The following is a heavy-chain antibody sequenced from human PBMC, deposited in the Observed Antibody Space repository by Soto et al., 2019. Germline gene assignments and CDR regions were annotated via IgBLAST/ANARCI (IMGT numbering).Heavy chain of an antibody. CDR2: IIPIFGTA. J-gene: IGHJ6*02. CDR3: ATNAYHDFWIGYFHGMDV. D-gene: IGHD3-3*01. CDR1: GGTFSNYA. V-gene: IGHV1-69*06. Sequence: QVQLMQSGTEVKKPGSSVKVSCKASGGTFSNYAVSWVRQTPGQGLEWMGGIIPIFGTAIYPQRFQGRVTIVADKSKSTAFMELSSLRSEDTAMYYCATNAYHDFWIGYFHGMDVWGQGTTVIVSS.